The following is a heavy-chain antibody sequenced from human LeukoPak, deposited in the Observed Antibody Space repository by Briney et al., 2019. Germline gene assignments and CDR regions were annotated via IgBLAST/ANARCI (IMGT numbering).Heavy chain of an antibody. CDR2: ISWNSGSI. CDR1: GFTFDDYA. CDR3: AREKDAFDI. J-gene: IGHJ3*02. V-gene: IGHV3-9*01. Sequence: GGSLRLSCAASGFTFDDYAMHWVRQAPGKGLEWVSGISWNSGSIGYADSVKGRFTISRDNAKNSLYLQMNSLRAEDTAVYYCAREKDAFDIWGQGTMVTVSS.